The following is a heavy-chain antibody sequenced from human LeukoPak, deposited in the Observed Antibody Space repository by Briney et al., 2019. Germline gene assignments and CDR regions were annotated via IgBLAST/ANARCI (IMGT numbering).Heavy chain of an antibody. CDR3: AREPVGATHFDY. J-gene: IGHJ4*02. CDR2: IYYSGST. D-gene: IGHD1-26*01. Sequence: SQTLSLTCTVSGGSISSGDYYWSWIRQPPGKGLEWIGYIYYSGSTYYNPSLKSRVTISVDTSKSQFSLKLSSVTAADTAVYYCAREPVGATHFDYWGQGTLVTVSS. CDR1: GGSISSGDYY. V-gene: IGHV4-30-4*01.